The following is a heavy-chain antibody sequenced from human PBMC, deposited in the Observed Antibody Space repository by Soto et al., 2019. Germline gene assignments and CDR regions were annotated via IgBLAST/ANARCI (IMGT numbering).Heavy chain of an antibody. Sequence: GGSLRLSCAASGFTLDDYTMHWVRQAPGKGLEWVSLISWDGGSTYYADSVKGRFTISRDNSKNSLYLQMNSLRTEDTALYYCAKGLYYGSGTQASGYYGMDVWGQGTTVTVSS. CDR2: ISWDGGST. D-gene: IGHD3-10*01. J-gene: IGHJ6*02. CDR3: AKGLYYGSGTQASGYYGMDV. V-gene: IGHV3-43*01. CDR1: GFTLDDYT.